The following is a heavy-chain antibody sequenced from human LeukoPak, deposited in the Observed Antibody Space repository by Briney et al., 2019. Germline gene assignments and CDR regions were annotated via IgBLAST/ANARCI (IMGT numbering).Heavy chain of an antibody. V-gene: IGHV3-30*03. J-gene: IGHJ4*02. CDR3: AREGLIGGYILVFDY. D-gene: IGHD5-24*01. CDR1: GFTFNSYG. CDR2: ISYDGSEK. Sequence: GGSLRLSCATSGFTFNSYGMHWVRQAPGKGLEWVAIISYDGSEKYYGDSVKGRFTISRDNAKNSLYLQMNSLRAEDTAVYYCAREGLIGGYILVFDYWGQGTLVTVSS.